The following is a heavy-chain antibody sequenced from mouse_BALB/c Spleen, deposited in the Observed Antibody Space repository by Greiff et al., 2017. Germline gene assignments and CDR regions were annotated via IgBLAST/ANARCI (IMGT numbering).Heavy chain of an antibody. CDR1: GFTFSSYG. D-gene: IGHD2-4*01. Sequence: EVNVVESGGDLVKPGGSLKLSCAASGFTFSSYGMSWVRQTPDKRLEWVATISSGGSYTYYPDSVKGRFTISRDNAKNTLYLQMSSLKSEDTAMYYCARHADYDVAFDYWGQGTTLTVSS. V-gene: IGHV5-6*01. CDR2: ISSGGSYT. J-gene: IGHJ2*01. CDR3: ARHADYDVAFDY.